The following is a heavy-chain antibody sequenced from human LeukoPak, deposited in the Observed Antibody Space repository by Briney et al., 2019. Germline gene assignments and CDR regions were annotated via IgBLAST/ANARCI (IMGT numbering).Heavy chain of an antibody. CDR2: TSYSGST. J-gene: IGHJ4*02. D-gene: IGHD6-13*01. CDR1: GGSISSHL. V-gene: IGHV4-59*11. Sequence: SETLSLTCTVSGGSISSHLWNWIRQTPGKGLEWLGRTSYSGSTIYNPSLKSRITISVDTSKDQFSLKLSSVTAADTAVYYCARAGSSWAFDYWGQGTLVTVSS. CDR3: ARAGSSWAFDY.